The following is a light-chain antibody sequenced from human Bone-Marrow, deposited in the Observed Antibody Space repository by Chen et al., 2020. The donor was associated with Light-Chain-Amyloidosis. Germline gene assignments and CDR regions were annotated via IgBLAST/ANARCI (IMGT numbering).Light chain of an antibody. V-gene: IGKV3-20*01. Sequence: EIVLTQFPGTLSLSPGEGANLSCRARQTISSNYLTWYQQKFGQAPRLLIYGSSSRATGIPDRFTGSGSGTDFTLTINRLEPEDFAMYYCQQYGTSPLTVGGGTKVEIK. CDR3: QQYGTSPLT. CDR2: GSS. J-gene: IGKJ4*01. CDR1: QTISSNY.